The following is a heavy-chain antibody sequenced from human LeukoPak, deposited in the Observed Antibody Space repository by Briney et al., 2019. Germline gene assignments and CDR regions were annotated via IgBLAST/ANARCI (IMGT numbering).Heavy chain of an antibody. Sequence: GESLKISCKGSGYSFTSYWIGWVRQMPGKGLEWMGIIYPGDSDTRYSPSFQDQVTISADKSISTAYLQWSSLKASDTAMYYCARHVYSSSWVFAFDIWGQGTMVTVSS. CDR1: GYSFTSYW. CDR2: IYPGDSDT. CDR3: ARHVYSSSWVFAFDI. D-gene: IGHD6-13*01. V-gene: IGHV5-51*01. J-gene: IGHJ3*02.